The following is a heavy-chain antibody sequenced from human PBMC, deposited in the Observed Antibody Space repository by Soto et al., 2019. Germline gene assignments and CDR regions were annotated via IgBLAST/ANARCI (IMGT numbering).Heavy chain of an antibody. V-gene: IGHV4-31*03. D-gene: IGHD3-22*01. Sequence: PSETLSLTCTVSGGSISSGGYYLSWIRQHPGKGLEWIGYIYYSGSTYYNPSLKSRVTISVDTSKNQFSLKLSSVTAADTAVYYCARAHPDSYYGSSGYHPNFDYWGQGTLVTVSS. J-gene: IGHJ4*02. CDR1: GGSISSGGYY. CDR2: IYYSGST. CDR3: ARAHPDSYYGSSGYHPNFDY.